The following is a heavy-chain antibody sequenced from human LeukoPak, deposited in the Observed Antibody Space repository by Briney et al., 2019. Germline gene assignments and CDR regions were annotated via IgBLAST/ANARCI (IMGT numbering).Heavy chain of an antibody. V-gene: IGHV5-51*01. J-gene: IGHJ6*02. CDR2: IYPGDSDT. D-gene: IGHD6-19*01. CDR1: GYSFTSHW. Sequence: GESLKISCKGSGYSFTSHWLGWVRQMPGKGLEWMGIIYPGDSDTRYSPSFQGQVTISADKSISTAYLQWSSLKASDTAMYYCARQIAVASPTHDYGMDVWGQGTTVTVSS. CDR3: ARQIAVASPTHDYGMDV.